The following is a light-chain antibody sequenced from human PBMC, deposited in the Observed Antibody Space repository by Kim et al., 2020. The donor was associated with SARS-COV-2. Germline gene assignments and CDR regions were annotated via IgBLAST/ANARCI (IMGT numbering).Light chain of an antibody. J-gene: IGLJ3*02. CDR3: GTWDNSLKEVV. V-gene: IGLV1-51*01. CDR2: DND. Sequence: GQKVTISCSGRSSNIEDNFVSWYQQLPGAAPKLLIFDNDKRPSGIPDRFSGSKSGTSATLGITGLQTGDEADYYCGTWDNSLKEVVFGGGTKLTVL. CDR1: SSNIEDNF.